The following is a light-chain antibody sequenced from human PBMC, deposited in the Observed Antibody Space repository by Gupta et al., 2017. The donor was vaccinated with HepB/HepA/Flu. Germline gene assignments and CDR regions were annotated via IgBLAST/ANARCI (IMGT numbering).Light chain of an antibody. Sequence: QSALTQPASVSGSPGQPLPISCTGTSSDVGRYNRVSWYQQHPGKAPKLIIYDVSKRPSGVSNRFSGSKSGNTASLTMSELQAEDEADYYCCSHAGTFYVFGTGTKVTV. CDR2: DVS. CDR3: CSHAGTFYV. J-gene: IGLJ1*01. V-gene: IGLV2-23*02. CDR1: SSDVGRYNR.